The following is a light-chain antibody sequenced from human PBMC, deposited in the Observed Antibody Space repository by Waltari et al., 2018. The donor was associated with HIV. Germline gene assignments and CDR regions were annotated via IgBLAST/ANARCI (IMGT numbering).Light chain of an antibody. CDR1: QSISTY. V-gene: IGKV1-39*01. Sequence: DIQMTQSPSSLSASVGARVTITCRASQSISTYLNWYQQKPGKAPKLLIYGAFSLQSGVPSGFSGSGSGTDFTLTITSLQPEDFATYYCQQSYRIPLAFGGGTKVEL. J-gene: IGKJ4*01. CDR3: QQSYRIPLA. CDR2: GAF.